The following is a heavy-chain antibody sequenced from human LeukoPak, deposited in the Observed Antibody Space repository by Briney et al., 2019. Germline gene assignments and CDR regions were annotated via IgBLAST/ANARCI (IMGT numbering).Heavy chain of an antibody. V-gene: IGHV3-53*01. Sequence: PGGSLRLSCAASGFTVSSNYMIWVRQAPGKGLEWVSVIYSGGSTYYADSVKGRFTISRDNSKNTLYLQMNSLRAEDTAVYYCARVYSSGWSYYYFYMDVWGKGITVTVSS. D-gene: IGHD6-19*01. J-gene: IGHJ6*03. CDR3: ARVYSSGWSYYYFYMDV. CDR2: IYSGGST. CDR1: GFTVSSNY.